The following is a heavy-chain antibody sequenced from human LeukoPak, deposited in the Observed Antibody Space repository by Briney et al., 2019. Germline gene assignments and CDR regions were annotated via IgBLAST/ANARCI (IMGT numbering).Heavy chain of an antibody. CDR2: INYSGST. CDR1: GGSINNYY. V-gene: IGHV4-34*01. Sequence: TSETLSLTCAVSGGSINNYYWSWIRQPPGKGLEWIAEINYSGSTTYNPSLKSRVTISIDTSKNQFSLKLRSVTAAGTAMYYCARPEPERGSWFDPWGQGTLVIVSS. CDR3: ARPEPERGSWFDP. J-gene: IGHJ5*02. D-gene: IGHD1-1*01.